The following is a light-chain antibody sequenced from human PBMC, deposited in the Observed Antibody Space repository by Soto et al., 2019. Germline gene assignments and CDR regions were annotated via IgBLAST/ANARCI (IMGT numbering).Light chain of an antibody. CDR1: SSNIGSKT. CDR3: SSWDASLNGYV. V-gene: IGLV1-44*01. Sequence: VLTQPPSASGTPGQRVTISCSGSSSNIGSKTVNWYQQLPGTVPKLLIYNSYQRPSGVPDRFSASKSGTSASLAISGLQSEDEADYYCSSWDASLNGYVSGTGTKVPS. CDR2: NSY. J-gene: IGLJ1*01.